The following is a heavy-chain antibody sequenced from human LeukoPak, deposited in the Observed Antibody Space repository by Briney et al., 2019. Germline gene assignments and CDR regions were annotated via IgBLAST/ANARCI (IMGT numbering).Heavy chain of an antibody. CDR3: ARDHCSPGTCLGGH. CDR1: GDTFIPYN. D-gene: IGHD2-15*01. J-gene: IGHJ4*02. V-gene: IGHV1-69*04. Sequence: SVNVSCKASGDTFIPYNFSWVRQAPGQGLEWIGRIIPSLDVANYAQKFQGRVTLSVDRDTATTYMEVTSLRSEDTAIYYCARDHCSPGTCLGGHWGQGTLVTVSS. CDR2: IIPSLDVA.